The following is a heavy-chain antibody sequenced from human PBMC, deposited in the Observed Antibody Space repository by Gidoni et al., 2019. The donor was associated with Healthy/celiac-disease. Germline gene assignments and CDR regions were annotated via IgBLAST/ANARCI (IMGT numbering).Heavy chain of an antibody. Sequence: QVQLVESGGGVVQPGRSLRLSCAASGFTFSSYGMHWVRQAPGKGLEWVAVISYDGSNKYYADSVKGRFTISRDNSKNTLYLQMNSLRAEDTAVYYCAKDGSTYYYDSSGYYPDYWGQGTLVTVSS. CDR1: GFTFSSYG. CDR3: AKDGSTYYYDSSGYYPDY. CDR2: ISYDGSNK. V-gene: IGHV3-30*18. J-gene: IGHJ4*02. D-gene: IGHD3-22*01.